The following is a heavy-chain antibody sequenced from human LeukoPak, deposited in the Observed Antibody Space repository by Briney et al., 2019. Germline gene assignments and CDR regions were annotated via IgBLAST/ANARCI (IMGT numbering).Heavy chain of an antibody. J-gene: IGHJ4*02. D-gene: IGHD3-22*01. V-gene: IGHV3-23*01. Sequence: GGSLRLSCAASGFTFSSYAMSWVRQAPGKGLEWVSAISGSGGSTYYADSVKGRFTISRDNSKNTLYLQMNSLRAEDTAVYYCAKRDRDYYDSSGYYRGLWGQGTLVTVSS. CDR3: AKRDRDYYDSSGYYRGL. CDR1: GFTFSSYA. CDR2: ISGSGGST.